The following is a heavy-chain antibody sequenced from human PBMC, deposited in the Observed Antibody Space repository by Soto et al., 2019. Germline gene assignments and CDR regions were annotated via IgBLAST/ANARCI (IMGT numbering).Heavy chain of an antibody. CDR2: IYYSGST. Sequence: QLQLQESGPGLVKPSETLSLTCTVSGGSISSSSYYWGWIRQPPGKGLEWIGSIYYSGSTYYNPSLKSRVTISVDTSRNQFSLKVSSVTAADTAVYYCARNAPRVETIFGVGQYFFDYWGQGTLVTVSS. J-gene: IGHJ4*02. CDR1: GGSISSSSYY. CDR3: ARNAPRVETIFGVGQYFFDY. V-gene: IGHV4-39*01. D-gene: IGHD3-3*01.